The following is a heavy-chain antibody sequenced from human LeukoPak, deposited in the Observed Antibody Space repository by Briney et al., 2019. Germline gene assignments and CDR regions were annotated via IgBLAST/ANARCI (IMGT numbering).Heavy chain of an antibody. J-gene: IGHJ4*02. CDR3: ATGGYCSGGSCESNYFDY. CDR2: IWYDGSNK. V-gene: IGHV3-33*01. CDR1: GFTFSSYG. D-gene: IGHD2-15*01. Sequence: GGSLRLSCAASGFTFSSYGMHWVRQAPGKGLEWVAVIWYDGSNKYYADSVKGRFTISRDNSKTTLYLQMNSLRAEDTAVYYCATGGYCSGGSCESNYFDYWGQGTLVTVSS.